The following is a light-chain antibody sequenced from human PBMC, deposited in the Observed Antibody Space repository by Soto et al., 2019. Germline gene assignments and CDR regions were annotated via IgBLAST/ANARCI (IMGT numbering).Light chain of an antibody. CDR3: QQYGSPPIT. CDR2: TAS. J-gene: IGKJ5*01. V-gene: IGKV3D-11*03. Sequence: EMALTQSPATLSLSPGERATLSCRASQSVGHNFAWYQQKSGQPPRLLIHTASSRATGVPARFSGSGSRTDFTLTIDSLEPEDFAVYYCQQYGSPPITFGQGTRLEI. CDR1: QSVGHN.